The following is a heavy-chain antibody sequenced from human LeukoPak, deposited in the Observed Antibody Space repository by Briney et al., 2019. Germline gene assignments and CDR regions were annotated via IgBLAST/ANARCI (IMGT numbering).Heavy chain of an antibody. CDR3: TTLYDYVWGSAGY. D-gene: IGHD3-16*01. V-gene: IGHV3-15*01. CDR1: GFTFDDYG. CDR2: IKSKTDGGTT. J-gene: IGHJ4*02. Sequence: GGSLRLSCAASGFTFDDYGMSWVRQAPGKGLEWAGRIKSKTDGGTTDYAAPVKGRFTISRDDSKNTLYLQMNSLKTEDTAVYYCTTLYDYVWGSAGYWGQGTLVTVSS.